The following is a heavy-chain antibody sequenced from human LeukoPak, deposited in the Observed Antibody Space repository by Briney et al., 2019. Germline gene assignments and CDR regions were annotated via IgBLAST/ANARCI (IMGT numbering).Heavy chain of an antibody. D-gene: IGHD2-2*01. CDR2: INPNSGGT. V-gene: IGHV1-2*02. CDR3: ARLDDYCSSPSCYPPNY. J-gene: IGHJ4*02. CDR1: GYTFTGYY. Sequence: GASVKVSCKASGYTFTGYYMHWVRQAPGQGLEWMGWINPNSGGTNYAQKFQGRVTMTRDTSISTAYMELSRLRSDDTAVYYCARLDDYCSSPSCYPPNYWGQGTLVTVAS.